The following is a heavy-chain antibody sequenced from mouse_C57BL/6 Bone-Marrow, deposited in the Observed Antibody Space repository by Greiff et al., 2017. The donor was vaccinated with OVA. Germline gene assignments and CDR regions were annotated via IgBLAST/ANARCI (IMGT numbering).Heavy chain of an antibody. Sequence: QVQLQQPGAELVMPGASVKLSCKASGYTFTSYWMHWVKQRPGQGLEWIGEIDPSDSYTNYNQKFKGKSTLTVDNSSSTAYMQLSSRTSEDSAVSYCAREVLRDYAMDYWGQGTSVTVSA. D-gene: IGHD1-1*01. J-gene: IGHJ4*01. CDR2: IDPSDSYT. CDR1: GYTFTSYW. V-gene: IGHV1-69*01. CDR3: AREVLRDYAMDY.